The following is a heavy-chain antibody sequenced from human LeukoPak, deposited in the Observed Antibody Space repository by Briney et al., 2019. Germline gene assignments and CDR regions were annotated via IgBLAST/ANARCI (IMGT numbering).Heavy chain of an antibody. Sequence: SETLSLTCTVSGGSISSSSYYWGWIRQPPGKGLEWIGSIYYSGSTYYNPSLKSRVTISVDTSKNQFSLKLSSVTAADTAVYYCASQYSDIVVVVAATHYWGQGTLVTVSS. J-gene: IGHJ4*02. D-gene: IGHD2-15*01. CDR3: ASQYSDIVVVVAATHY. CDR1: GGSISSSSYY. V-gene: IGHV4-39*07. CDR2: IYYSGST.